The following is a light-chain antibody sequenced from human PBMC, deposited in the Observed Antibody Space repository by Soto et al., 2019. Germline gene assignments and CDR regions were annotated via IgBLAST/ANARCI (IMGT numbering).Light chain of an antibody. CDR3: QQYGSSPPYT. CDR2: AAS. J-gene: IGKJ2*01. Sequence: EIVMTQSPGTLSLSPGERATLSCRASQTINNNFLGWYQQKPGQPPRLLIFAASRSATGIPDRFSGSGSGTDFTRTISRVEPGDFGVYYCQQYGSSPPYTFGLGTKLDIK. V-gene: IGKV3-20*01. CDR1: QTINNNF.